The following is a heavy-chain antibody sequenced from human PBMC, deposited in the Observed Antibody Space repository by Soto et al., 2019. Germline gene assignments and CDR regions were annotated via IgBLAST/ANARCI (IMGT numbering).Heavy chain of an antibody. J-gene: IGHJ3*02. D-gene: IGHD3-22*01. V-gene: IGHV3-21*01. CDR1: GFTFSSYS. CDR2: ISSSSSYI. Sequence: SGGALRLSRATPGFTFSSYSMKWVPQAPGEGVEGFSSISSSSSYIYYADSVKGRFTISRDNAKNSLYLQMNSLRAEDTAVYYCARGYHYYDSSGYDKWDAFDIWGQGTMVTV. CDR3: ARGYHYYDSSGYDKWDAFDI.